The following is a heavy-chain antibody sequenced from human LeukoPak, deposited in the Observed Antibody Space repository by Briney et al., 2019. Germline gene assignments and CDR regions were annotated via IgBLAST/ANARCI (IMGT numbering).Heavy chain of an antibody. Sequence: VGSLRLSCAASGFTFSSYGMHWVRQAPGKGLEWVAVIWYDGSNKYYADSVKGRFTISRDNSKNTLYLQMNSLRAEDTAVYYCARERGTHGSGSYPFDYWGQGGLVTVSS. CDR3: ARERGTHGSGSYPFDY. CDR1: GFTFSSYG. V-gene: IGHV3-33*01. CDR2: IWYDGSNK. J-gene: IGHJ4*02. D-gene: IGHD3-10*01.